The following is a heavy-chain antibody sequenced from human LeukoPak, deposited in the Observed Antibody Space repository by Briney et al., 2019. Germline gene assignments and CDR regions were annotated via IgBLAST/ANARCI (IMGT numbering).Heavy chain of an antibody. J-gene: IGHJ5*02. Sequence: GGSLRLSCAASGFTFSYYDMHWVRQAPGKGLEWVANIKEDGSEKSYVDSAKGRFTISRDNAKNSLYLQMNSLRAEDTAVYYCARAFSWGQGTLVTVSS. CDR2: IKEDGSEK. CDR3: ARAFS. V-gene: IGHV3-7*01. D-gene: IGHD3-16*01. CDR1: GFTFSYYD.